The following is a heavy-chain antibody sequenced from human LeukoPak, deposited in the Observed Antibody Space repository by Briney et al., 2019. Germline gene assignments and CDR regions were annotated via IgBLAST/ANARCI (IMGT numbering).Heavy chain of an antibody. CDR3: SRGDSPSSGWFCFDF. CDR1: GDSISSDSYY. Sequence: SETLSLTCTVSGDSISSDSYYWSWIRQHPGKGLEWIGYIYYSGSTHYNPSLKSRITISVDTSKNQFSLSLSSVTAADTAVYYCSRGDSPSSGWFCFDFWGQGTLVTVSS. CDR2: IYYSGST. D-gene: IGHD6-19*01. J-gene: IGHJ4*02. V-gene: IGHV4-31*03.